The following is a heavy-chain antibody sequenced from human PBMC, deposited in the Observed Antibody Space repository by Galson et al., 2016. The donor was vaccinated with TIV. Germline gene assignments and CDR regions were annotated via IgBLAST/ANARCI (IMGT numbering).Heavy chain of an antibody. Sequence: SVKVSCKASGYIFLNYYIHWVRQAPGQGLEWLGWFNPDSGATQYAQRFQGRVTMTRDTAKSTAYMELRRLRSDDTAVYYCARVKWARAFDYWGQGTQVTVSS. CDR2: FNPDSGAT. D-gene: IGHD1-26*01. CDR1: GYIFLNYY. V-gene: IGHV1-2*02. CDR3: ARVKWARAFDY. J-gene: IGHJ4*02.